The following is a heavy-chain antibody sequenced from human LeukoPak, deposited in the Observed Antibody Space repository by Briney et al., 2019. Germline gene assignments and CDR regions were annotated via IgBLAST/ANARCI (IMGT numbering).Heavy chain of an antibody. CDR2: INPNSGGT. J-gene: IGHJ4*02. CDR1: GYTFTGYY. CDR3: ARAQEPVAGTPEDY. V-gene: IGHV1-2*02. D-gene: IGHD6-19*01. Sequence: ASVKVSCKASGYTFTGYYMHWVRQAPGQGLEWMGWINPNSGGTNYAQKFQGRVTMTRDTSISTAYMELSRLRSDDTAVYYCARAQEPVAGTPEDYWGQGTLVTVSS.